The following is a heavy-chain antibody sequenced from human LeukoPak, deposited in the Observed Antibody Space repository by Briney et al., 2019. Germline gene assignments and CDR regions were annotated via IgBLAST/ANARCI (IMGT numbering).Heavy chain of an antibody. Sequence: GGSLRLSWAASGFTFSRYWMSWVRQPPGKGLGWVANIKQDGSEKYYVDSVKGRFTISRDNAKNSLYLQMNSLRAEDTAVYYCARSAGSSSWYEGYYFDYWGQGTLVTVSS. V-gene: IGHV3-7*01. CDR1: GFTFSRYW. CDR3: ARSAGSSSWYEGYYFDY. J-gene: IGHJ4*02. CDR2: IKQDGSEK. D-gene: IGHD6-13*01.